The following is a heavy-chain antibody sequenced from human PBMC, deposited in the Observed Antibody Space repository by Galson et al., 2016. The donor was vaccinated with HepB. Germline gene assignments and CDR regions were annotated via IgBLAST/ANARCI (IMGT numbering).Heavy chain of an antibody. Sequence: SVKVSCKAYGGTFSSYGFIWVRQAPGQGLEWMGVIIPTFGIVHHGQNLQGRVTITADESTNTAYMELSSLRFEDTAIYYCARDGASYKSWAYWGQGTLVTVSS. CDR3: ARDGASYKSWAY. CDR2: IIPTFGIV. V-gene: IGHV1-69*13. CDR1: GGTFSSYG. D-gene: IGHD3-10*01. J-gene: IGHJ4*02.